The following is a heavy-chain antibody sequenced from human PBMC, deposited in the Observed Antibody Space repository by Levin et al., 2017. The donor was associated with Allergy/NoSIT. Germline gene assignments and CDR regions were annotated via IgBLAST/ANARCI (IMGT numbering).Heavy chain of an antibody. CDR1: GGSISSGGYY. V-gene: IGHV4-31*03. D-gene: IGHD2-21*02. CDR2: IYYSGST. Sequence: SETLSLTCTVSGGSISSGGYYWSWIRQHPGKGLEWIGYIYYSGSTYYNPSLKSRVTISVDTSKNQFSLKLSSVTAADTAVYYCARGRDPPFADYWGQGTLVTVSS. CDR3: ARGRDPPFADY. J-gene: IGHJ4*02.